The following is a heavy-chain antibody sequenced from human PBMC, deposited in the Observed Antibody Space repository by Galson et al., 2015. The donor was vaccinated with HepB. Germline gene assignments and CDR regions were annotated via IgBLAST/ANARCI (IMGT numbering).Heavy chain of an antibody. J-gene: IGHJ4*02. CDR2: ISSSGSTI. D-gene: IGHD1-26*01. CDR3: ARDFRYRNYFDY. V-gene: IGHV3-11*01. Sequence: SLRLSCAASGFTFSDYYMSWIRQAPGKGLEWVSYISSSGSTIYYADSVKGRFTISRDNAKNSLYLQMNSPRAEDTAVYYCARDFRYRNYFDYWGQGTLVTVSS. CDR1: GFTFSDYY.